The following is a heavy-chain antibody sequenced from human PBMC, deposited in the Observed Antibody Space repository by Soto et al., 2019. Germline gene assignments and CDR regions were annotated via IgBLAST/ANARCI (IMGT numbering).Heavy chain of an antibody. CDR3: TRDWYDILTQIDDFVT. CDR1: GFTFSDYY. CDR2: IRSKAYGGTT. Sequence: GGSLRLSCAASGFTFSDYYMSWIRQAPGKGLEWVGFIRSKAYGGTTEYAASVKGRFTISRDDSKSIAYLQMNSLKTEDTAVYYCTRDWYDILTQIDDFVTWGKGPIVNVSS. V-gene: IGHV3-49*03. J-gene: IGHJ3*02. D-gene: IGHD3-9*01.